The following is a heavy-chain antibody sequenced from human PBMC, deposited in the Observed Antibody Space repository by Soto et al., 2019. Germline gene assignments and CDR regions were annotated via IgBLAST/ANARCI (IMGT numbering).Heavy chain of an antibody. J-gene: IGHJ4*02. CDR1: GFTFDDYA. D-gene: IGHD3-22*01. Sequence: EVQLVESGGGLVQPGRSLRLSCAASGFTFDDYAMHWVRQAPGKGLEWVSGISWNSGLIGYADSVKGRFTISRDNADNSLYLHMNSLRPEDTALYYCAKYYYYDSSGSHFDYWGQGTLVTVSS. CDR2: ISWNSGLI. V-gene: IGHV3-9*01. CDR3: AKYYYYDSSGSHFDY.